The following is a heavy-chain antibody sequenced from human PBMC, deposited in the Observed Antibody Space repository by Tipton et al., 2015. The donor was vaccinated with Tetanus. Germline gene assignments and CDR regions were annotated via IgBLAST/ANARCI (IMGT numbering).Heavy chain of an antibody. CDR3: ARDQGGGRVARLNWFGP. V-gene: IGHV4-31*03. D-gene: IGHD3-16*01. J-gene: IGHJ5*02. CDR2: IYYSGST. CDR1: GASISSGGYF. Sequence: TLSLTCSVSGASISSGGYFWNWIRHRPGKGLEWIGYIYYSGSTFYNPSLKSRVTISVDTSNNQFSLRLSSVTAADTAFYYCARDQGGGRVARLNWFGPWGQGALVTVSS.